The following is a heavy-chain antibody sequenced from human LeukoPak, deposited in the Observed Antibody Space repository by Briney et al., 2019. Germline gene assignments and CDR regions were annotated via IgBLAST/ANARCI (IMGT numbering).Heavy chain of an antibody. CDR1: GYTFTNYD. D-gene: IGHD6-19*01. Sequence: GASVKVSCKASGYTFTNYDFSWVRQAPGQGLEWMGWISTYSGSTNYAQKLQGRVTMTTDTYTSTAYMELRSLRSDDTAVYYCARDGYSSGWYVGDYWGQGTLVTVSS. CDR2: ISTYSGST. CDR3: ARDGYSSGWYVGDY. V-gene: IGHV1-18*01. J-gene: IGHJ4*02.